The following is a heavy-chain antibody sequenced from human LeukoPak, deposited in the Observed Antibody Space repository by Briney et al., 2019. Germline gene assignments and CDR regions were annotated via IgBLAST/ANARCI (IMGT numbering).Heavy chain of an antibody. D-gene: IGHD1-14*01. CDR3: ARERSEEFDC. J-gene: IGHJ4*02. V-gene: IGHV3-21*01. CDR1: GFTFSTYS. CDR2: ISSSSSYI. Sequence: GGSLRLSCAASGFTFSTYSMNWVRQAPGKGLEWVSSISSSSSYIYYADSVKGRFTISRDNAKNSLYLQMNSLRAEDTAVHYCARERSEEFDCWGQGTLVTVSS.